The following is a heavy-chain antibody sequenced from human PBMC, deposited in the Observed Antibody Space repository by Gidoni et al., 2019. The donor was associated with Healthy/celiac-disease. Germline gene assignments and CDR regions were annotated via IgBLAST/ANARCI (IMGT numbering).Heavy chain of an antibody. CDR3: ARGNDILTGPGRY. D-gene: IGHD3-9*01. CDR1: GFTFSSYA. CDR2: ISYDGSNK. Sequence: QVQLVESGGGVVQPGRSLRLSCAASGFTFSSYAMHWVRQAPGKGLEWVAVISYDGSNKYYADSVKGRFTISRDNSKNTLYLQMNSLRAEDTAVYYCARGNDILTGPGRYWGQGTLVTVSS. J-gene: IGHJ4*02. V-gene: IGHV3-30-3*01.